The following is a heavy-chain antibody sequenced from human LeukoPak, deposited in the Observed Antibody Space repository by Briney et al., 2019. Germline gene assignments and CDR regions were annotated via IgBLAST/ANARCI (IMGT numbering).Heavy chain of an antibody. Sequence: GGSLRLPCAASGFTFSSYGMSWVRQAPGKGLEWVSAISGSGGSTYYADSVKGRFTISRDNSKNTLYLQMNSLRTEDTALYYCAQDIRPGWTGSWIDHWGQGTLVTVSS. D-gene: IGHD1-26*01. CDR2: ISGSGGST. CDR3: AQDIRPGWTGSWIDH. CDR1: GFTFSSYG. J-gene: IGHJ4*02. V-gene: IGHV3-23*01.